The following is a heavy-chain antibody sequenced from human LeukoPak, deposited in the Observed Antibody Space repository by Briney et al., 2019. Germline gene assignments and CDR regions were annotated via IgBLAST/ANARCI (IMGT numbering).Heavy chain of an antibody. CDR3: AKGNYALDAFDI. Sequence: GGSLRLSCAASGFXFDDYAIHWVRQAPGKGLEWLSLISGDGGSTYYADSVKGRFTISRDNSKSSLYLQMNILRPEDTALYDCAKGNYALDAFDIWGQGTMVTVSS. CDR2: ISGDGGST. J-gene: IGHJ3*02. V-gene: IGHV3-43*02. CDR1: GFXFDDYA. D-gene: IGHD3-16*01.